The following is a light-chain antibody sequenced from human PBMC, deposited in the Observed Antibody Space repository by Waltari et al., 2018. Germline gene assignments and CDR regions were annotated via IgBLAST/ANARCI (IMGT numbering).Light chain of an antibody. CDR1: YRAVAASEP. CDR3: SSQTLDGVVL. V-gene: IGLV2-14*03. CDR2: DVT. Sequence: QSALTQPASVSGSPGQSITISCSGIYRAVAASEPVSWYQHHPGEAPPVIIYDVTNRPSGVSDRFSASKSANRAFLTISGLQPDDEADYYCSSQTLDGVVLFGGGTKLTVL. J-gene: IGLJ2*01.